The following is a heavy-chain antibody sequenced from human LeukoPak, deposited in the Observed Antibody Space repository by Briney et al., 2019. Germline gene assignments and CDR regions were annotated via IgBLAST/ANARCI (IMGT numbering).Heavy chain of an antibody. J-gene: IGHJ4*02. CDR2: INPNSGGT. CDR1: GYTFTDYY. Sequence: ASVKVSCKASGYTFTDYYIHWVRPAPGQGLEWMGWINPNSGGTNYAEKFQGRVTMTRGTSISTAYMELSRLRSDDTAVYYCARVSSEPMGATDYWGQGTQVTVSS. V-gene: IGHV1-2*02. CDR3: ARVSSEPMGATDY. D-gene: IGHD1-14*01.